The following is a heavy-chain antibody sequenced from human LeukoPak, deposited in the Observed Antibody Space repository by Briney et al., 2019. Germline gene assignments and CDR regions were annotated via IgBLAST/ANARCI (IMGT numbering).Heavy chain of an antibody. CDR1: GFTFDDYA. CDR2: ISWNSGSI. CDR3: AKGGDYVWGSYRYTPFAEYFQH. D-gene: IGHD3-16*02. V-gene: IGHV3-9*01. J-gene: IGHJ1*01. Sequence: GRSLRLSCAASGFTFDDYAMHWVRQAPGKGLEWVSGISWNSGSIGYADSVKGRFTISRDNAKNSLYLQMNSLRAEDTALYYCAKGGDYVWGSYRYTPFAEYFQHWGQGTLVTVSS.